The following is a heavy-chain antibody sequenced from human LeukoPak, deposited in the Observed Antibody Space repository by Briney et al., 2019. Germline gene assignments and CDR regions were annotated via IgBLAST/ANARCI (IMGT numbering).Heavy chain of an antibody. CDR2: ISYDGSNK. Sequence: PGGSLRLSCAASGFTFSSYGLHWVRQAPGKGLEWVAVISYDGSNKYYADSVKGRFTISRDNSKTTLYLRMNSLRAEDTAVYYCAKDMVRGVKMHPSDYDYYYMDVWGKGTTVTVSS. J-gene: IGHJ6*03. D-gene: IGHD3-10*01. V-gene: IGHV3-30*18. CDR1: GFTFSSYG. CDR3: AKDMVRGVKMHPSDYDYYYMDV.